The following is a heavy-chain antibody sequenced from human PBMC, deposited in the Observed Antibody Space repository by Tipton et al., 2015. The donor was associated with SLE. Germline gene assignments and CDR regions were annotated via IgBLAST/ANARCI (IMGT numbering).Heavy chain of an antibody. J-gene: IGHJ6*03. CDR2: IYTSGST. V-gene: IGHV4-61*02. CDR3: ARYVVVPAAISSYYYYIDV. D-gene: IGHD2-2*01. Sequence: TLSLTCTVSGGSFGSGGYYWTWVRQSAGKGLEFIGRIYTSGSTNYNPSLESRVTISVDTSKNQFSLKLSSVTAADTAVYYCARYVVVPAAISSYYYYIDVWAKGTTVTVS. CDR1: GGSFGSGGYY.